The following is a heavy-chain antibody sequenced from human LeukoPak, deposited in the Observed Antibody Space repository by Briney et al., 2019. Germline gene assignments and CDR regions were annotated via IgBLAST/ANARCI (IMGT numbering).Heavy chain of an antibody. CDR3: ARDTCFGGTCFDDAFDI. CDR1: GNTFTVYA. V-gene: IGHV1-3*01. CDR2: INVGNGET. Sequence: ASVKVSCKSSGNTFTVYALHWVRQAPGQRLEWMGWINVGNGETKYSQRFQGRVIISRDTSARTAYMELSSLRSEDTAIYYCARDTCFGGTCFDDAFDIWGQGTMVTVSS. J-gene: IGHJ3*02. D-gene: IGHD2-15*01.